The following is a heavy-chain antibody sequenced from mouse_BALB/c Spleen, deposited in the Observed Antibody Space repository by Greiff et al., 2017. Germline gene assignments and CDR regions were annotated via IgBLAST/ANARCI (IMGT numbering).Heavy chain of an antibody. CDR1: GYAFTNYL. D-gene: IGHD2-4*01. V-gene: IGHV1-54*01. J-gene: IGHJ3*01. CDR2: INPGSGGT. Sequence: VQLQQSGAELVRPGTSVKVSCKASGYAFTNYLIEWVKQRPGQGLEWIGVINPGSGGTNYNEKFKGKATLTADKSSSTAYMQLSSLTSDDSAVYFCARYDYAYWGQGTLVTVSA. CDR3: ARYDYAY.